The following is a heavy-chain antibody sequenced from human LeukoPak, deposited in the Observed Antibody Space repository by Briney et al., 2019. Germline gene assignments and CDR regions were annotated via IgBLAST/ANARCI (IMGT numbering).Heavy chain of an antibody. CDR3: VRDTSVGAAYFDF. V-gene: IGHV3-33*08. Sequence: GRSLRLSCAASGFTFSSYGMHWVRQAPGKGLEWVAYIRYDGTDKYYADSVTGRFTISRDNSKKTLSLQMTSLRPDDTAVYYCVRDTSVGAAYFDFWGQGALVAVSS. CDR2: IRYDGTDK. CDR1: GFTFSSYG. D-gene: IGHD1-26*01. J-gene: IGHJ4*02.